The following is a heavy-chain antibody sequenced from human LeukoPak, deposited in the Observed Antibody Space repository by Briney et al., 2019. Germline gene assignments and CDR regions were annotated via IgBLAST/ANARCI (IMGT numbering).Heavy chain of an antibody. D-gene: IGHD1-1*01. Sequence: TSETLSLTCTVPGGSISSSSNYWGWIRQPPGKGLEWIGSIYYSGSTYHNPSLKSRVTMSVDTSKNQFSLNLSFVTAADTAVYYCARLSKRGTTTPYWGQGTLVTVSS. V-gene: IGHV4-39*01. CDR3: ARLSKRGTTTPY. J-gene: IGHJ4*02. CDR1: GGSISSSSNY. CDR2: IYYSGST.